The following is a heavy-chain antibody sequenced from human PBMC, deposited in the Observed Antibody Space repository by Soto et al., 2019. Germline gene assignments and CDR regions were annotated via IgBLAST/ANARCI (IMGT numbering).Heavy chain of an antibody. CDR1: SDSIDSSDW. V-gene: IGHV4-4*02. CDR3: ARDTKTASGQWYFDL. Sequence: QAQLRESGPGLVKPSETLSLTCTVFSDSIDSSDWWNWVRQSPGRGLEWIGEISHGRNTNYNPSLMSRVTISVDMSKNQFSLNVNSVTAADTAIYYCARDTKTASGQWYFDLWGRGTLVTVSS. J-gene: IGHJ2*01. D-gene: IGHD6-19*01. CDR2: ISHGRNT.